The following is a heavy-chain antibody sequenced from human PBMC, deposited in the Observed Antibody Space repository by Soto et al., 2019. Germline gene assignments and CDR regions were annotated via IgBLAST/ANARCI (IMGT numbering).Heavy chain of an antibody. V-gene: IGHV4-39*01. J-gene: IGHJ5*01. CDR2: VYHNGGA. Sequence: SETLSLTCSVSGVSIHNSHSFWAWIRQPPGKGLQFIASVYHNGGAHYNSSLKSRVTISVDTANNQVSLRMRSLTAADAAFYYCGRVVEGATRHTDPDSWGQGILVTISS. D-gene: IGHD2-21*01. CDR3: GRVVEGATRHTDPDS. CDR1: GVSIHNSHSF.